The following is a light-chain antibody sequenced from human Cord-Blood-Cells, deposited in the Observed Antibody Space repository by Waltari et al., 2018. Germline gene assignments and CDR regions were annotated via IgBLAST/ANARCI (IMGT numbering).Light chain of an antibody. CDR1: SSDVGSYNL. V-gene: IGLV2-23*01. J-gene: IGLJ2*01. Sequence: QSALTQPASVSGSPGQSITISCTGTSSDVGSYNLVSWYQQHPGKAPKLMIYEGNKRPSGVSNRFSGSKSGNTASLTVSGREAEDEADYYCCSYAGSSTVVFGGGTKLTVL. CDR2: EGN. CDR3: CSYAGSSTVV.